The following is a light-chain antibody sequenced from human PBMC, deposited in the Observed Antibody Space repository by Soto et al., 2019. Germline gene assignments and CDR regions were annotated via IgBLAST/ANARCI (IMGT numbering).Light chain of an antibody. CDR3: QQYNNWPRT. J-gene: IGKJ2*01. CDR1: QRVSSN. V-gene: IGKV3-15*01. Sequence: ETVMTQSAAALSVSVGDRVTLSCRASQRVSSNLAWYQQRPGQPPRLLFHGASTRTTGVPDGMSGSGSGTDFTRTITSLQTEDFAIYYCQQYNNWPRTFGQGTKLESK. CDR2: GAS.